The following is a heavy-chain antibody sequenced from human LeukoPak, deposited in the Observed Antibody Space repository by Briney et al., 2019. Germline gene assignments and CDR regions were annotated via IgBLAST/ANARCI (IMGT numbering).Heavy chain of an antibody. V-gene: IGHV3-21*01. D-gene: IGHD1-14*01. CDR3: ARGNPSSRH. J-gene: IGHJ4*02. Sequence: GGSLRLSCAASGFNFSNYNMNWVRQAPGKGLEWVSSVSGSSGYYADSVKGRFTISRDNAKKSLYLQMNNLRPEDTAVYYCARGNPSSRHWGQGTLVTVSS. CDR2: VSGSSG. CDR1: GFNFSNYN.